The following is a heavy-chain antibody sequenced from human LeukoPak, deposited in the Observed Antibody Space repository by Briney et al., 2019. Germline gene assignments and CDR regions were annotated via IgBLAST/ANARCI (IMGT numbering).Heavy chain of an antibody. CDR3: ASNYDFWSGYNY. D-gene: IGHD3-3*01. CDR1: GYTFTSYY. CDR2: INPSGGST. J-gene: IGHJ4*02. Sequence: PGGSLRLSCAASGYTFTSYYMHWVRQAPGQGLEWMGIINPSGGSTSYAQKFQGRVTMTRDTSTSTVYMELSSLRSEDTAVYYCASNYDFWSGYNYWGQGTLVTVSS. V-gene: IGHV1-46*01.